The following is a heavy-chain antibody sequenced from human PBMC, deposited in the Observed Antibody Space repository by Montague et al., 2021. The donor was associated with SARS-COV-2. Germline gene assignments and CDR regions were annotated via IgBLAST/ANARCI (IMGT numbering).Heavy chain of an antibody. V-gene: IGHV4-59*01. CDR3: ARGFDI. CDR1: GGSISSYY. J-gene: IGHJ3*02. CDR2: IYYSGST. Sequence: SETLSLTCTVSGGSISSYYWSWIRQPPGKGPEWIGYIYYSGSTNYNPSLKSRVTISVDTSKNQFSLKLSSMTAADTAVYYCARGFDIWGQGTVVTVSS.